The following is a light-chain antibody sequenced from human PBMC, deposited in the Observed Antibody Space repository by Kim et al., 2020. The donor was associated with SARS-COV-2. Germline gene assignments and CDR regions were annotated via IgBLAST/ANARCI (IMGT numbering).Light chain of an antibody. CDR2: YDS. V-gene: IGLV3-21*04. CDR3: HVWDDNSHHVV. CDR1: NIGHKT. J-gene: IGLJ3*02. Sequence: SYELTQPPSVSVAPGKTARISSGGTNIGHKTVHWYQQRPGQAPVLVIYYDSDRPSGIPERFSGSNSGNTATLTISRVEAGVEADYFCHVWDDNSHHVVFGGGTRVTVL.